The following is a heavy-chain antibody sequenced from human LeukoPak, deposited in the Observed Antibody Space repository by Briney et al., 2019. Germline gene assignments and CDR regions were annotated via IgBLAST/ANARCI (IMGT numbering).Heavy chain of an antibody. J-gene: IGHJ4*02. D-gene: IGHD2-15*01. V-gene: IGHV5-51*01. Sequence: GESLKISCKGSGYSFNTYWIGWARQMPGKGLEWMGIIYPGDSDSRYSPSFQGQVTFSADKSISTAYLQWTSLKTSDTAMYYCARRHGAALDFWGQGTQVTVSS. CDR3: ARRHGAALDF. CDR2: IYPGDSDS. CDR1: GYSFNTYW.